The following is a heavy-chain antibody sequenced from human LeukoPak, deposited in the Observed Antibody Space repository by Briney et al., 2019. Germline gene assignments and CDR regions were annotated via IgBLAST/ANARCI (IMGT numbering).Heavy chain of an antibody. Sequence: ASVKVSCKASGGTFSSYAISWVRQAPGQGLEWMGWISAYNGNTNYAQKLQGRVTMTTDTSTSTAYMELRSLRSDDTAAYYCARGVAGTGDYWGQGTLVTVSS. CDR1: GGTFSSYA. CDR2: ISAYNGNT. V-gene: IGHV1-18*01. D-gene: IGHD6-19*01. CDR3: ARGVAGTGDY. J-gene: IGHJ4*02.